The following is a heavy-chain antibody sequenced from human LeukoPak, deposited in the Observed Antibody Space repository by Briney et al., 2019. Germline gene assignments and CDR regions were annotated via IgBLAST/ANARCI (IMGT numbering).Heavy chain of an antibody. CDR2: IYTSGST. Sequence: SETLSLTCTVSGGSISSYYWSWIRQPAGKGLEWIGRIYTSGSTNYNPSLKSRVTMSVDTSKNQFSLKLNSVTAADTAVYYRARPRISMVRGADAEYFYWGLGTLVTVSS. CDR3: ARPRISMVRGADAEYFY. CDR1: GGSISSYY. D-gene: IGHD3-10*01. J-gene: IGHJ4*02. V-gene: IGHV4-4*07.